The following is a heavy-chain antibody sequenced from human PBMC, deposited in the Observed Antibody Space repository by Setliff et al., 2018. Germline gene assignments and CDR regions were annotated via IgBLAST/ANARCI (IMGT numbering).Heavy chain of an antibody. Sequence: TSETLSLTCSVSGGSISSGSYYWGWIRQSPGKGLEWIGSMYYSGSTYYNPSLKGRVTLSVDTTKNQFSLKLTSMTAADTAVCFCARHLLVQGTYHFDYWGQGSPVTVSS. V-gene: IGHV4-39*01. CDR3: ARHLLVQGTYHFDY. CDR1: GGSISSGSYY. CDR2: MYYSGST. D-gene: IGHD3-10*01. J-gene: IGHJ4*02.